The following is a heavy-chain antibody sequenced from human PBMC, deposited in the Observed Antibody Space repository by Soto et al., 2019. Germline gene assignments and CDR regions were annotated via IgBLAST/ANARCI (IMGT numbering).Heavy chain of an antibody. J-gene: IGHJ4*02. CDR2: ISGSGGST. CDR1: GFTFSSYA. CDR3: AKVAGSGYYDCWSGYPYYFDY. V-gene: IGHV3-23*01. D-gene: IGHD3-3*01. Sequence: PGGSLRLSCAASGFTFSSYAMSWVRQAPGKGLEWVSAISGSGGSTYYADSVKGRFTISRDNSKNTRYLQMNSLRAEDTAVYYCAKVAGSGYYDCWSGYPYYFDYWGQGTLVIVSS.